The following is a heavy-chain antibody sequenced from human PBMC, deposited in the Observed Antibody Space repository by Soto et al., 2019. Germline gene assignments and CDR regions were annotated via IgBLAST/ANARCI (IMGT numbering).Heavy chain of an antibody. CDR3: TRDIGGKGAY. Sequence: EVQLVESGGGLVQPGGSLRLSCAASGFTFSSYWMHWVRQVPGKGLLWVSRIDEYGSTINYADSVKGRFTISRDNARNTLYLEMNSLRAEDTALYYCTRDIGGKGAYWGPGTLVTVSP. CDR1: GFTFSSYW. D-gene: IGHD3-10*01. V-gene: IGHV3-74*01. CDR2: IDEYGSTI. J-gene: IGHJ4*02.